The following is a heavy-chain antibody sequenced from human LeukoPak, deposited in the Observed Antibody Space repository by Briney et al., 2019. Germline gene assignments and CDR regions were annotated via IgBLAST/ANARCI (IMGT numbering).Heavy chain of an antibody. V-gene: IGHV3-23*01. CDR2: INANSGTT. D-gene: IGHD6-19*01. Sequence: GGSLRLSCTASGFAFSVYAMSWLRQPPGKGLEWVSTINANSGTTSYAASVRGRFTISRDNSKNTLYLQLNTLRADDTATYYCAKPIGGGLAVTADWFHPWGQGTLVGVSS. J-gene: IGHJ5*01. CDR1: GFAFSVYA. CDR3: AKPIGGGLAVTADWFHP.